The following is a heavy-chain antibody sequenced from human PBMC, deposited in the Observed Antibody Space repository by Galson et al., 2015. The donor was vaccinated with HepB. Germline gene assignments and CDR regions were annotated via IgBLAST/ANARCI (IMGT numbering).Heavy chain of an antibody. D-gene: IGHD6-13*01. CDR1: GFTFSSYA. J-gene: IGHJ4*02. CDR3: ARAIAAAGLYYFDY. CDR2: ISYDGSNK. Sequence: SLRLSCAASGFTFSSYAMHWVRQAPGKGLEWVAVISYDGSNKYYTDSVKGRFTISRDNSKNTLYLQMNSLRAEDTAVYHCARAIAAAGLYYFDYWGQGTLVTVSS. V-gene: IGHV3-30*04.